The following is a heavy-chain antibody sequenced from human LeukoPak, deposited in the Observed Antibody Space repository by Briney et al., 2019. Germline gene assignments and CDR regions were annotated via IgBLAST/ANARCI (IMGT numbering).Heavy chain of an antibody. CDR2: FSRSGGRT. CDR3: AKGGAWGYCGSTSCGEAFDI. Sequence: GGSLRLSCAASGFTFSNYAVTWVRQAPGKGLQWVSGFSRSGGRTYYADSVKGRFTISRDNSKNTLYLQMNSLRAEDTAVYYCAKGGAWGYCGSTSCGEAFDIWGQGTMVTVSS. CDR1: GFTFSNYA. V-gene: IGHV3-23*01. J-gene: IGHJ3*02. D-gene: IGHD2-2*01.